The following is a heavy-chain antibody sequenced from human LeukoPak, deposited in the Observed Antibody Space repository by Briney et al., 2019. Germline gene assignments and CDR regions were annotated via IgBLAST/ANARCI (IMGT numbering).Heavy chain of an antibody. D-gene: IGHD1-26*01. J-gene: IGHJ3*02. CDR2: ISSDGTIK. CDR3: ARVWSGARDAFDI. CDR1: GFTFSSYP. V-gene: IGHV3-30-3*01. Sequence: ERSLRLSCAASGFTFSSYPMHWVRQAPGRGLEWVAVISSDGTIKYYADSVKGRFTISRDNSKNTLYLQTNSLRAEDTAVYYCARVWSGARDAFDIWGQETMVTVSS.